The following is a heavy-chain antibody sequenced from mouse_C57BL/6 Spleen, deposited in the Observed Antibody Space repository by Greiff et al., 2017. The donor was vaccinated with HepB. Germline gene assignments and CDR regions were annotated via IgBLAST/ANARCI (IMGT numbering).Heavy chain of an antibody. CDR3: ARSWRSKEGYYYAMDY. J-gene: IGHJ4*01. V-gene: IGHV1-4*01. CDR2: INPSSGYT. Sequence: VQLQQSGAELARPGASVKMSCKASGYTFTSYTMHWVKQRPGQGLEWIGYINPSSGYTKYNQKFKDKATLTADKSSSTAYMQLSSLTSEDSAVYYCARSWRSKEGYYYAMDYWGQGTSVTVSS. CDR1: GYTFTSYT. D-gene: IGHD2-5*01.